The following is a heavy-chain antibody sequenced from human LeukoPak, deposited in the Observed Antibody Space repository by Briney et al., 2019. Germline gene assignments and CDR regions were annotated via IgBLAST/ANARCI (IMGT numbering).Heavy chain of an antibody. V-gene: IGHV5-51*01. Sequence: GESLKISCKGSGYSFTSYWIGWVRQMPGKGLEWMGIIYPGDSDTRYSPSFQGQVTISADKSISIAYLQWSSLKASDTAMYYCARFQGDLWFDEPTYYFDYWGQGTLVTVSS. CDR3: ARFQGDLWFDEPTYYFDY. CDR2: IYPGDSDT. CDR1: GYSFTSYW. D-gene: IGHD3-16*02. J-gene: IGHJ4*02.